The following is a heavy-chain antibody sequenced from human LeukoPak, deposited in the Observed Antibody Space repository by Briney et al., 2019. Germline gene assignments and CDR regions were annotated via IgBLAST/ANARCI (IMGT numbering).Heavy chain of an antibody. J-gene: IGHJ5*02. D-gene: IGHD3-10*01. CDR1: GYTFTSYG. Sequence: GASVKVSCKASGYTFTSYGISWVRQAPGQGLEWMGWISAYNGNTNYAQKLQGRVTMTTDTSTSTAYMELRSLRSDDTAVYYCARDIDPTLGSGIPMTWFDPWGQGTLVTVSS. V-gene: IGHV1-18*01. CDR2: ISAYNGNT. CDR3: ARDIDPTLGSGIPMTWFDP.